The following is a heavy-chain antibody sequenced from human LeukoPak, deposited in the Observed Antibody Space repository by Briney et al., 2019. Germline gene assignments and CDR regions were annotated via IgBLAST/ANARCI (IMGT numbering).Heavy chain of an antibody. J-gene: IGHJ4*02. CDR2: ISYDGSNK. D-gene: IGHD6-19*01. CDR3: ARDRGYSSGWYSDDLNFDY. Sequence: PRRSLRLSCAASGFTFSRYAMHWVRQAPGKGLEWVAVISYDGSNKYYVDSVKGRFTISRDNSKNTLFLQMNSLRPEDTAVYYCARDRGYSSGWYSDDLNFDYWGQGTLVTVSS. V-gene: IGHV3-30-3*01. CDR1: GFTFSRYA.